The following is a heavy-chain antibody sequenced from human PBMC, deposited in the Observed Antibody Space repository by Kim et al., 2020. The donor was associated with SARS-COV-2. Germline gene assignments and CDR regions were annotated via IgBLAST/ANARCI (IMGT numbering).Heavy chain of an antibody. D-gene: IGHD3-16*02. Sequence: GGSRRLSCAASGFTFSSYSMNWVRQAPGKGLEWVSSISSSSSYIYYADSVKGRFTISRDNAKNSLYLQMNSLRAEDTAVYYCARDSPSLRLGELSSPLDYWGQGTLVTVSS. CDR3: ARDSPSLRLGELSSPLDY. V-gene: IGHV3-21*01. J-gene: IGHJ4*02. CDR1: GFTFSSYS. CDR2: ISSSSSYI.